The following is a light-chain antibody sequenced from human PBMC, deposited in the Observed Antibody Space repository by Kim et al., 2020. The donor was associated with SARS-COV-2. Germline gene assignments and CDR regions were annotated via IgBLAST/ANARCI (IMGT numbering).Light chain of an antibody. J-gene: IGKJ2*01. Sequence: DIQMTQSPSTLSASVGDRVTITCRASQSIDNWLAWYQQKPQKAPKLLIYKASTLESGVPSRFSGSRSGTEFTPTISSLQPDDFATYYCQHCYTSSPYTFGQGTKLEI. CDR2: KAS. CDR3: QHCYTSSPYT. V-gene: IGKV1-5*03. CDR1: QSIDNW.